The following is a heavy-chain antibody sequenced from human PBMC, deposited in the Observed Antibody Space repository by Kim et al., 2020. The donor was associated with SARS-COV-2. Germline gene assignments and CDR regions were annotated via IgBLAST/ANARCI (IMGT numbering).Heavy chain of an antibody. Sequence: SVKVSCKASGGTFSSYAISWVRQAPGQGLEWMGGIIPIFGTANYAQKFQGRVTITADESTSTAYMELSSLRSEDTAVYYCARVRDTAMDDAFDIWGQGTMVTVSS. J-gene: IGHJ3*02. CDR3: ARVRDTAMDDAFDI. V-gene: IGHV1-69*13. D-gene: IGHD5-18*01. CDR2: IIPIFGTA. CDR1: GGTFSSYA.